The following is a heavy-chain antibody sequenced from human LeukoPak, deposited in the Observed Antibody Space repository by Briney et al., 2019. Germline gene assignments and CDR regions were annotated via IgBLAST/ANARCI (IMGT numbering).Heavy chain of an antibody. J-gene: IGHJ4*02. CDR3: AGLVGRYSSGLYYYYFDY. D-gene: IGHD3-22*01. Sequence: SETQSLTCTVSGDSINSLDLWSWVRQPPGKGLEWIGEMYLSGTTHSNPSVKSRVTISIDKSKNQFFLNLSSVTAADTAVYYCAGLVGRYSSGLYYYYFDYWGQGTLVTVSS. V-gene: IGHV4-4*02. CDR2: MYLSGTT. CDR1: GDSINSLDL.